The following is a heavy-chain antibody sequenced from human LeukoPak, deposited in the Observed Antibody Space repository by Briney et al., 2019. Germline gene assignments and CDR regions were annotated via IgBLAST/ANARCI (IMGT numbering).Heavy chain of an antibody. CDR1: GGSFSGYY. D-gene: IGHD3-10*01. CDR2: INHCGST. V-gene: IGHV4-34*01. Sequence: PSETLSLTCAVYGGSFSGYYWSWIRRPPGKGLEWIGEINHCGSTNHNPSLKSRVTISVDTSKNQFSLKLSSVTAADTAVYYCARGNVIMVRGVRDNYYYGMGVWGKGTTVTVSS. J-gene: IGHJ6*04. CDR3: ARGNVIMVRGVRDNYYYGMGV.